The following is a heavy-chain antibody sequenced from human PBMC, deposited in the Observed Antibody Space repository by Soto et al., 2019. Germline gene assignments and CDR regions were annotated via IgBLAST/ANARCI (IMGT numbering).Heavy chain of an antibody. J-gene: IGHJ4*02. CDR1: GFTFSSYG. D-gene: IGHD3-22*01. CDR2: IWYDGSNK. Sequence: GGSLKISCAASGFTFSSYGMHWVRQAPGKGLEWVAVIWYDGSNKYYADSVKGRFTISRDNSKNTLYLQMNSLRAEDTAVYYCARVDDSSGYYYLWYWGQGTLVTVSS. V-gene: IGHV3-33*01. CDR3: ARVDDSSGYYYLWY.